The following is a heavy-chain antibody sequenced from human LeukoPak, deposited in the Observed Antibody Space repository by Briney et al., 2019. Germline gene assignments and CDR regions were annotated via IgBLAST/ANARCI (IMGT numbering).Heavy chain of an antibody. V-gene: IGHV4-59*01. Sequence: PSETLSLTCTVSGGSISSYFWSWIRQPPGKGLEWIGYIYYSGSTNYNPSLKSRVTISVDTSKNQFSLKLSSVTAADTAVYYCARFGSGWSFDYWGQGTLVTVSS. CDR2: IYYSGST. CDR1: GGSISSYF. J-gene: IGHJ4*02. D-gene: IGHD6-19*01. CDR3: ARFGSGWSFDY.